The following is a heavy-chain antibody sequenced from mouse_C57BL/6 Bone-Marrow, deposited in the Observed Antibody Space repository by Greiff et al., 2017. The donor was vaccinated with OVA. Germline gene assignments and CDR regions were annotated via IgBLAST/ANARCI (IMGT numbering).Heavy chain of an antibody. J-gene: IGHJ2*01. V-gene: IGHV1-19*01. CDR3: ARDFDY. CDR2: INPYNGGT. Sequence: EVQGVESGPVLVKPGASVKMSCKASGYTFTDYYMNWVKQSHGKSLEWIGVINPYNGGTSYNQKFKGKATLTVDKSSSTAYMELNSLTSEDSAVYYCARDFDYWGQGTTLTVSS. CDR1: GYTFTDYY.